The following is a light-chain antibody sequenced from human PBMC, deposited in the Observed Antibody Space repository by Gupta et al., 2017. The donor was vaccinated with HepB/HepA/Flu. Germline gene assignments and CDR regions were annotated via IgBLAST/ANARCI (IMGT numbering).Light chain of an antibody. CDR1: SSDVGGFNS. Sequence: QSALTQPASVSGSPGQSITISCTGSSSDVGGFNSVSWYQQYPGRAPKLFSYDVSNRPSGVADRFSGSKSGTTASLTTSGLQAEDDADYYCSSERTGSTLVVFGGGTKVTVL. J-gene: IGLJ2*01. CDR3: SSERTGSTLVV. V-gene: IGLV2-14*03. CDR2: DVS.